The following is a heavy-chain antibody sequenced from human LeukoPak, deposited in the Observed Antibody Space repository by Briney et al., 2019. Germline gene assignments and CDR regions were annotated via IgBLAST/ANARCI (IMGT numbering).Heavy chain of an antibody. V-gene: IGHV1-18*01. CDR3: ARGGASSPWEPPSDAFDI. J-gene: IGHJ3*02. D-gene: IGHD1-26*01. Sequence: ASVKVSCKASGYTFTSYGISWVRQAPGQGLEWMGWISAYNGNTNYAQKLQGRVTMTTDTSTSTAYMELRSLRSDDTAVYYCARGGASSPWEPPSDAFDIWGQGTMVTVSS. CDR1: GYTFTSYG. CDR2: ISAYNGNT.